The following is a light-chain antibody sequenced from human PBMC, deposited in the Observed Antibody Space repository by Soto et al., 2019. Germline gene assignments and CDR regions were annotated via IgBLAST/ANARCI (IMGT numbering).Light chain of an antibody. CDR1: SSDIGTYDY. CDR3: TSYTGDDFTFV. CDR2: EVS. Sequence: QSVLTQPPSASGSLGQSVTISCTGTSSDIGTYDYVSRYQQHPGIAPKLIIFEVSKRPLGVPDRFSGSKTGNTASLIVSGLQPDDEAEYHCTSYTGDDFTFVFGTGTKVTVL. V-gene: IGLV2-8*01. J-gene: IGLJ1*01.